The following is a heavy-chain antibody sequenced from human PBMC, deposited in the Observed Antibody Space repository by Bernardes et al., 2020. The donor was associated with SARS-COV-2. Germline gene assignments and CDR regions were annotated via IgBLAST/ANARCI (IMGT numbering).Heavy chain of an antibody. J-gene: IGHJ4*02. CDR1: GYTFTSYG. D-gene: IGHD2-2*01. Sequence: ASVKVSCKASGYTFTSYGISWVRQAPGQGLEWMGWISAYNGNTHYAQELQGRVTMTTDTSTSTAYMELRSLRSDDTAVYDRARIIVVPGVPHRPAPAYYFDYWGQGTLVTVSS. V-gene: IGHV1-18*01. CDR2: ISAYNGNT. CDR3: ARIIVVPGVPHRPAPAYYFDY.